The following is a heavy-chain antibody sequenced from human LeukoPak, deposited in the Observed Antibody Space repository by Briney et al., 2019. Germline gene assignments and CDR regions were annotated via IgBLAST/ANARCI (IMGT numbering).Heavy chain of an antibody. V-gene: IGHV4-30-2*01. J-gene: IGHJ4*02. CDR2: IYHSGST. Sequence: SQTLSLTCAVSGGSISSGGYSWSWIRQPPGKGLEWIGYIYHSGSTYHNLSLKSRVTISVDRSKNQFSLKLSSVTAADTAVYYCARGVPYYYDSSGYYYDYWGQGTLVTVSS. CDR3: ARGVPYYYDSSGYYYDY. D-gene: IGHD3-22*01. CDR1: GGSISSGGYS.